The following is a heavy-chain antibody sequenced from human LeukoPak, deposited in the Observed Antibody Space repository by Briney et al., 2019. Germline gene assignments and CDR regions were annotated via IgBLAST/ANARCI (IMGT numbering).Heavy chain of an antibody. Sequence: VASVKVSCKASGGTFSSYTISWVRQAPGQGLEWMGRIIPILGIANYAQKFQGRVTITADKSTGTAYMELSSLRSEDTAVYYCARVGDTAMVQYYFDYWGRGTLVTVSS. CDR2: IIPILGIA. CDR3: ARVGDTAMVQYYFDY. J-gene: IGHJ4*02. CDR1: GGTFSSYT. D-gene: IGHD5-18*01. V-gene: IGHV1-69*02.